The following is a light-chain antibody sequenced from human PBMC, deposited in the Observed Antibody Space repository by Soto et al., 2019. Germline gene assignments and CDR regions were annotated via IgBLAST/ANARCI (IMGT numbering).Light chain of an antibody. CDR2: GAS. J-gene: IGKJ4*01. CDR3: QQYNSWPPVT. CDR1: HSVSSN. Sequence: EIVMTQSPATLSLSPGERATLSCRASHSVSSNLAWYQQKPGQSPRLLIFGASTRATGIPARFSGSGSGTEFTLTISSLQSEDFAVYYCQQYNSWPPVTFGGATKVEIK. V-gene: IGKV3-15*01.